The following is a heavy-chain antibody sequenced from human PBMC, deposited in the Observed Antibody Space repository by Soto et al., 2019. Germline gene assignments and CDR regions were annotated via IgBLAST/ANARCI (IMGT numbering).Heavy chain of an antibody. CDR3: ARHGLGSCYSCDYFDY. CDR1: GGSISSYY. CDR2: IYYSGST. V-gene: IGHV4-59*08. Sequence: PSETLSLTCTVSGGSISSYYWSWIRQPPGKGLEWIGYIYYSGSTNYNPSLKSRVTISVDTSKNQFSLKLSSVTAADTAVYYCARHGLGSCYSCDYFDYWGQGTLVTVSS. D-gene: IGHD2-15*01. J-gene: IGHJ4*02.